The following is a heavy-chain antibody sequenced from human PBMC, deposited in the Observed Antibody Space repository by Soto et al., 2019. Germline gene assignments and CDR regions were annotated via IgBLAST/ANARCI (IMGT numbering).Heavy chain of an antibody. D-gene: IGHD1-26*01. Sequence: QLHLRESGPGLVKPSETLSLTCTVSGGSITSSSYYWGWIRQPPGKGLEWIGSIYYSGSTYYNPSLKIRVTISVVTSKNQFSLKLSSVTAADTAVYFCATQEVGGSYVYTFDPWGQGTLVTVSS. CDR3: ATQEVGGSYVYTFDP. CDR1: GGSITSSSYY. CDR2: IYYSGST. J-gene: IGHJ5*02. V-gene: IGHV4-39*01.